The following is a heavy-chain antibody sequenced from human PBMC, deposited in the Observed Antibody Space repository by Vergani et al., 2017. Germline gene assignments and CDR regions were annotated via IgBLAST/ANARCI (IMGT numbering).Heavy chain of an antibody. Sequence: VQLVESGGGLVPPGRSLRLSCAASGFSFGNYAMHWVRQAPGKGLEWVGIINPSGGSTSYAQKFQGRVTMTRDTSTSTVYMALSSLRSEDTAVYYCTRGWYYDSIAYGAYGGQGTLVIVSA. J-gene: IGHJ4*02. D-gene: IGHD3-22*01. CDR3: TRGWYYDSIAYGAY. CDR2: INPSGGST. V-gene: IGHV1-46*03. CDR1: GFSFGNYA.